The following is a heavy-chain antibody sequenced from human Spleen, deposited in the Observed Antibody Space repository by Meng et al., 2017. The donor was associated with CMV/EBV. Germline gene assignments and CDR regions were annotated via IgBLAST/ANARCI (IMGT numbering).Heavy chain of an antibody. V-gene: IGHV3-23*01. CDR3: AKGPQSIQINWFDS. CDR1: GFTFSSIA. CDR2: VSGSGGST. J-gene: IGHJ5*01. Sequence: ASGFTFSSIAISWVRQAPGRGLEWVSSVSGSGGSTFYADSVTGRLTISRDNSKNTVFLQMNSLRVEDTALYYCAKGPQSIQINWFDSWGQGTLVTVSS.